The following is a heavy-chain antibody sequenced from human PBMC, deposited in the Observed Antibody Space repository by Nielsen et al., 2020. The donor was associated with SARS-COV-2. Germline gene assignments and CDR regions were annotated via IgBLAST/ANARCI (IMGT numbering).Heavy chain of an antibody. CDR1: GVSVSSGSYF. CDR2: IYYTGKS. CDR3: ARARSGSFDY. V-gene: IGHV4-61*03. Sequence: SETLSLTCTVSGVSVSSGSYFWSWIRQPPGKRLEWIGYIYYTGKSDYNPSLKSRVTMSVDTSKNHFSLRLTSVTATDTAVYYCARARSGSFDYWGQGALVTVSS. J-gene: IGHJ4*02. D-gene: IGHD1-26*01.